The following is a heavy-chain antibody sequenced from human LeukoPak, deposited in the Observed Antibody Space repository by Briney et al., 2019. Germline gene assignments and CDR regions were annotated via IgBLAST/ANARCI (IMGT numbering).Heavy chain of an antibody. V-gene: IGHV7-4-1*02. CDR2: INTNTGNP. J-gene: IGHJ4*02. CDR1: GYTFTSYA. Sequence: ASVKVSCKASGYTFTSYAMNWVRQAPGQGLEWMGWINTNTGNPTYAQGFTGRFVFSLDTSVSTAYLQISSLKAEDTAVYYCARDHNYPDSSTYLYGPLGYWGQGTLVTVSS. D-gene: IGHD3-22*01. CDR3: ARDHNYPDSSTYLYGPLGY.